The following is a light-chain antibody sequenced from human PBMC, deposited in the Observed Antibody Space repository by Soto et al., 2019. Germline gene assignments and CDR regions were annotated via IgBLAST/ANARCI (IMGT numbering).Light chain of an antibody. CDR2: LNSDDSH. V-gene: IGLV4-69*01. CDR1: SGHSSYA. Sequence: QLVLTQSPSASASLGASVKLTCTLSSGHSSYAIAWHQQQPEKGPRYLMKLNSDDSHSKGDGIPDRFSGSSSGAERYLTISILQSEDEADYYCQTWGTGIQVFGGGTKLTVL. J-gene: IGLJ3*02. CDR3: QTWGTGIQV.